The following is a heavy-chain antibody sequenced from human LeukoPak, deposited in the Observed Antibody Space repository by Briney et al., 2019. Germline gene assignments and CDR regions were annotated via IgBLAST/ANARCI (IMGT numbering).Heavy chain of an antibody. CDR3: ARVEPANYYYYGMDV. J-gene: IGHJ6*02. Sequence: PSETLSLTCTVSGGSISSYYWSWIRQPPGKGLEWIGYIYYSGSTNYNPSLKSRVTISVDTSKNQFSLKLSSVTAADTAVYYCARVEPANYYYYGMDVWGQGTTVTVSS. CDR1: GGSISSYY. CDR2: IYYSGST. V-gene: IGHV4-59*01. D-gene: IGHD1-14*01.